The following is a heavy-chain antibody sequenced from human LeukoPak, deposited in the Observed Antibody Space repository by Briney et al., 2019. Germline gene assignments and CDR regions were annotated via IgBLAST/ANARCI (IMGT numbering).Heavy chain of an antibody. J-gene: IGHJ5*02. Sequence: GGSLRLSCAASGFTFSSYGMSWVRQAPGKGLEWVSAISGSGGSTYYADSVKGRFTIFRDNSKNTLYLQMNSLRAEDTAVYYCARGLGYCSSTSCSTPYFDPWGQGTLVTVSS. CDR1: GFTFSSYG. V-gene: IGHV3-23*01. CDR2: ISGSGGST. D-gene: IGHD2-2*01. CDR3: ARGLGYCSSTSCSTPYFDP.